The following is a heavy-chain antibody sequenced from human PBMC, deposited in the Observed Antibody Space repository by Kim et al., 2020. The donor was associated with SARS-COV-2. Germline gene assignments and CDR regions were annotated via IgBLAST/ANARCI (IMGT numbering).Heavy chain of an antibody. J-gene: IGHJ4*02. Sequence: GGSLRLSCAASGFTFSSYGMHWVRQAPGKGLEWVAVIWYDGSNKYYADSVKGRFTISRDNSKNTLYLQMNSLRAEDTAVYYCARDRRAGFGEPLKYWGQGTLVTVSS. CDR3: ARDRRAGFGEPLKY. CDR2: IWYDGSNK. CDR1: GFTFSSYG. D-gene: IGHD3-10*01. V-gene: IGHV3-33*01.